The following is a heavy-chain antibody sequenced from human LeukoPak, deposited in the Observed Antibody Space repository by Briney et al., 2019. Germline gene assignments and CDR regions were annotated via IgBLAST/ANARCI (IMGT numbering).Heavy chain of an antibody. CDR3: AKPSGSGVDY. CDR1: GFTFSSYA. J-gene: IGHJ4*02. D-gene: IGHD1-26*01. CDR2: ISGSGGST. V-gene: IGHV3-23*01. Sequence: GSLRLSCAASGFTFSSYAMSWVRQAPGKGLEWVSAISGSGGSTYYADSVKGRFTITRDNSKNTLYLQMNSLRLEDMAVYYCAKPSGSGVDYWGRGTRVTVSS.